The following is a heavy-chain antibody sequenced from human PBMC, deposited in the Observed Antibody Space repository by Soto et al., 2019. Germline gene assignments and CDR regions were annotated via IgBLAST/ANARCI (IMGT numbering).Heavy chain of an antibody. J-gene: IGHJ4*02. CDR3: AREMVRGVGSDY. CDR1: GYTFSFYT. D-gene: IGHD3-10*01. V-gene: IGHV1-18*01. CDR2: VNPYHGIS. Sequence: PVKVSCKASGYTFSFYTINWLRQAPGLGLEWMGWVNPYHGISKYAQKFQGRVTMTTDTSTSTAYMELRSLRSDDTAVFYCAREMVRGVGSDYWGQGTLVTVSS.